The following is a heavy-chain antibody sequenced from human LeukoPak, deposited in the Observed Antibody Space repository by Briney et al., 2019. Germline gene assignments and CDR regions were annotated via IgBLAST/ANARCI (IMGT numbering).Heavy chain of an antibody. D-gene: IGHD7-27*01. V-gene: IGHV3-74*01. J-gene: IGHJ4*02. CDR1: GFTFSSYW. CDR2: ISSDESDT. CDR3: SAGAPFEY. Sequence: PGGSLRLSCATSGFTFSSYWMHWVRQTPEKGLVWVSRISSDESDTRYAGSVEGRFTISRDNAKNTLYLQMNSLRAEDTAVYYCSAGAPFEYWGQGTLVTVSS.